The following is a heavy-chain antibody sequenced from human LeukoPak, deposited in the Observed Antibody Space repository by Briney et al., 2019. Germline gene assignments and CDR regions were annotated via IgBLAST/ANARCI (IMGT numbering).Heavy chain of an antibody. Sequence: GGSLRLSCAASGFTFRTYGMNWVRQAPGKGLEWISYINSNSDTVHYSNSVEGRFTISRDNAKNSLYLQMNSLRAEDTAVYYCAGGSYWAGYAFDIWGQGTMVTVSS. CDR1: GFTFRTYG. CDR3: AGGSYWAGYAFDI. J-gene: IGHJ3*02. V-gene: IGHV3-48*04. CDR2: INSNSDTV. D-gene: IGHD1-26*01.